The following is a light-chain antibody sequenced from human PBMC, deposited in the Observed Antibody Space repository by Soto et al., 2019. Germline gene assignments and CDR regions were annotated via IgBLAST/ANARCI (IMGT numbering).Light chain of an antibody. CDR2: EGS. CDR3: CSYAGSSTFV. Sequence: QSVLTQPASVSGSPGQSITISCTGTSSVVWSYNLVSWYQQHPGKAPKLMIYEGSKRPSGVSNRFSGSKSGNTASLTISGLQAEDEADYYCCSYAGSSTFVFGTGTKVTVL. V-gene: IGLV2-23*03. J-gene: IGLJ1*01. CDR1: SSVVWSYNL.